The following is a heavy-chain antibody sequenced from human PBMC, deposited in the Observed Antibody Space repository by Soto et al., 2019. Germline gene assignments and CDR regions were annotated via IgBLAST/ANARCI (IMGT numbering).Heavy chain of an antibody. Sequence: ASVKVSCKASGYTFTNYGLTWVRQAPGQGVEWMGWINAYNGDTNYAQNLQGRVTMTTDTSTSTAYMELRDLRSDDTAVYYCARKPVVTPEYYFAFWGRGPLVPVSA. CDR3: ARKPVVTPEYYFAF. D-gene: IGHD2-15*01. CDR1: GYTFTNYG. J-gene: IGHJ4*02. CDR2: INAYNGDT. V-gene: IGHV1-18*01.